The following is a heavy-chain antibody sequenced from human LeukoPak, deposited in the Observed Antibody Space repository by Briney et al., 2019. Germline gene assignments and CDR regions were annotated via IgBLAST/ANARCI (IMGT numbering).Heavy chain of an antibody. CDR3: ARGDSGGYYYFVSYNWFDP. CDR1: GYTFTGYD. CDR2: MNPNSGNT. J-gene: IGHJ5*02. D-gene: IGHD3-22*01. V-gene: IGHV1-8*01. Sequence: ASVKVSCKTSGYTFTGYDINWVRQATGQGLEWMGWMNPNSGNTGYAQKFQGRVTMTRNASISTAYMELSSLRSEDTAVYYCARGDSGGYYYFVSYNWFDPWGQGTLVTVSS.